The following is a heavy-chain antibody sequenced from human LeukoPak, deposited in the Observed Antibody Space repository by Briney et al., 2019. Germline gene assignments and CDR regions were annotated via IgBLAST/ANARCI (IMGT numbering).Heavy chain of an antibody. CDR2: IKHDGSEK. CDR3: ATDWGFGELFSRFHY. V-gene: IGHV3-7*03. D-gene: IGHD3-10*01. Sequence: GGSLRLSCAASGFTFSNHWMSWVRQAPGKGLEWVANIKHDGSEKYYVDSVKGRFTLSRDNAKNSLYLQLNSLRAEDTAVYYCATDWGFGELFSRFHYWGQGTLVTVSS. J-gene: IGHJ4*02. CDR1: GFTFSNHW.